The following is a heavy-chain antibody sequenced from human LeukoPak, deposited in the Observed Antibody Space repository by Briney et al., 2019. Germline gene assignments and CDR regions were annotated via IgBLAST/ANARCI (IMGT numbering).Heavy chain of an antibody. V-gene: IGHV4-28*01. CDR1: GHSITNTFY. Sequence: SETLSLTCTVSGHSITNTFYWGWIRQSPGKGLEWIGSIHHSGNRFETGSTHYNPSLRSRVTVSADTSKNQFSLTLTSVTAADTAVYFCVRNASSGFFNDWGQGTLVTVSS. CDR3: VRNASSGFFND. CDR2: IHHSGNRFETGST. J-gene: IGHJ4*02. D-gene: IGHD6-25*01.